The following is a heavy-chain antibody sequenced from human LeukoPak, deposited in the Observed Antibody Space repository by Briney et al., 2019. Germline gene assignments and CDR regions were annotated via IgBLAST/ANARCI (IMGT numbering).Heavy chain of an antibody. Sequence: ASVKVSCKASVYTFTSYDISWVRQAPGQGREGRGWISAYNGNTNYAQKLQGRVTMTTDTSTSTAYMELSSLRSDDTAVYYCAREGCSSADCYASFDYWGQGTLVTVSS. J-gene: IGHJ4*02. V-gene: IGHV1-18*01. CDR3: AREGCSSADCYASFDY. CDR1: VYTFTSYD. D-gene: IGHD2-2*01. CDR2: ISAYNGNT.